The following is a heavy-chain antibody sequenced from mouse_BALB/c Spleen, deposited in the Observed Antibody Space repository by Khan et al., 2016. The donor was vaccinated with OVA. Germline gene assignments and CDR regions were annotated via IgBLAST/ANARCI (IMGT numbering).Heavy chain of an antibody. CDR2: ILPGSLSI. D-gene: IGHD2-2*01. CDR3: ARGGYGGFAY. CDR1: GYTFSTYW. V-gene: IGHV1-9*01. Sequence: QVQLKQSGADLMKPGASVKISCKAIGYTFSTYWIEWVKQRPGHGLEWIGDILPGSLSINYNEKFKDKATFTADTSSNTAYMQRSSLTSEDSAVYHCARGGYGGFAYWGQGTLVTVSA. J-gene: IGHJ3*01.